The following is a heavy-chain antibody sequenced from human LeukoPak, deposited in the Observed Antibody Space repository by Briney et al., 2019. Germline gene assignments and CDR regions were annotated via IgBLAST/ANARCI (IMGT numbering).Heavy chain of an antibody. CDR2: INWNGGST. V-gene: IGHV3-20*04. D-gene: IGHD3-10*01. J-gene: IGHJ4*02. CDR3: ATSYGSGSPPNSPFDY. CDR1: GFTFDDYG. Sequence: PGGSLRLSCAASGFTFDDYGMSWVRQAPGKGLEWVSGINWNGGSTGYADSVKGRFTISRDNAKNSLYLQMNSLRAEDTALYYCATSYGSGSPPNSPFDYWGQGTLVTVSS.